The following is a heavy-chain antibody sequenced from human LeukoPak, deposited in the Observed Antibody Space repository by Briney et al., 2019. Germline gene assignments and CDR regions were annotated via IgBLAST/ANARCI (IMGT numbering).Heavy chain of an antibody. Sequence: SETLSLTCAVSGGSFSGYYWSWIRPPPGKGLGWIGEINHSGCINYNPSLKSRVTISVDSSKNQFSLKLSSVTAADTTVYYGSRKGALFRNALDIWGQGTMVTVSS. CDR2: INHSGCI. V-gene: IGHV4-34*01. CDR3: SRKGALFRNALDI. CDR1: GGSFSGYY. D-gene: IGHD4/OR15-4a*01. J-gene: IGHJ3*02.